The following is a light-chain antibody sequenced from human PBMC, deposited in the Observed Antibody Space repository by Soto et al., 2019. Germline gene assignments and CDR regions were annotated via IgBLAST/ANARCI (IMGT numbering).Light chain of an antibody. CDR1: QSVSSSY. CDR2: DAS. V-gene: IGKV3-20*01. Sequence: ENVLTQSPGTLSLSPGERETLSCRASQSVSSSYLAWYQQKPGQAPRLLIYDASSRATGIPDRFSGSGSGTDFTLTISRLEPEDFAVYFCQQYGSSPRTFGQGTKVDIK. CDR3: QQYGSSPRT. J-gene: IGKJ1*01.